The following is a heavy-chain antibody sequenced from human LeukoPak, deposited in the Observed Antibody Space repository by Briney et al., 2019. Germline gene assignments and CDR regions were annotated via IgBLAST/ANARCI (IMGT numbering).Heavy chain of an antibody. Sequence: GGSLRLSCAASGFTFSGSAMHWVRQASGKGLEWVGRIRSKANSYATAYAASVKGRFTISRDDSKNTAYLQMNSLKTEDTAVYYCARAELKDIPSFSFFWGQGTMVTVSS. CDR1: GFTFSGSA. D-gene: IGHD2-15*01. CDR3: ARAELKDIPSFSFF. V-gene: IGHV3-73*01. CDR2: IRSKANSYAT. J-gene: IGHJ3*01.